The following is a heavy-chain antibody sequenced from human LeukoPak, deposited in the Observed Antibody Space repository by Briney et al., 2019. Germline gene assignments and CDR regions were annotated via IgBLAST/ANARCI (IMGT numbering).Heavy chain of an antibody. CDR2: IRPDGSEE. Sequence: GGSLRLSCSASGCTFSSYRMNWVRQAPGKGLEWVAIIRPDGSEEVYADSVRGRFTLSRDNAKNSLYLRMNSLRADVTAVYYCARGGFRSWDNWPRGTLVTVSS. V-gene: IGHV3-7*01. CDR1: GCTFSSYR. CDR3: ARGGFRSWDN. J-gene: IGHJ4*02.